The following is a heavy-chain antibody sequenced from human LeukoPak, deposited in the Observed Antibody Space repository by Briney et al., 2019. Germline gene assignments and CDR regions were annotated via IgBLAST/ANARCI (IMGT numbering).Heavy chain of an antibody. CDR2: MNGDGRTI. CDR1: GFTFSSSW. Sequence: GGSLRLSCVASGFTFSSSWMHWVRQGPGKGLVWVARMNGDGRTINYADSVKGRFTISRDNAKNTLYLQMNSLRAEDAAVYYCARAGNYYFDLWGRGTLVTVSS. CDR3: ARAGNYYFDL. J-gene: IGHJ2*01. V-gene: IGHV3-74*01. D-gene: IGHD1-7*01.